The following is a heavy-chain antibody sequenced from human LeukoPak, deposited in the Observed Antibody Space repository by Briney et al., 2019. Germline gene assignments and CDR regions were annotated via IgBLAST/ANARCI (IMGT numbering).Heavy chain of an antibody. V-gene: IGHV4-39*07. D-gene: IGHD3-10*01. CDR3: ARDPAYLNYYGSGSYYRPPYFDY. J-gene: IGHJ4*02. CDR1: GGSISSSSYY. Sequence: SETLSLTCTVSGGSISSSSYYWGWIRQPPGKGLEWIGSIYYSGSTYYNPSLKSRVTISVDTSKNQFSLKLSSVTAADTAVYYCARDPAYLNYYGSGSYYRPPYFDYWGQGTLVTVSS. CDR2: IYYSGST.